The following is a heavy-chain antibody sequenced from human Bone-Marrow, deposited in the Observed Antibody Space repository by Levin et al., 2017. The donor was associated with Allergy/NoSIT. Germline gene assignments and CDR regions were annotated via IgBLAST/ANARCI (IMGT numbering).Heavy chain of an antibody. D-gene: IGHD3-9*01. Sequence: GESLKISCAASGFTFSNAWMSWVRQAPGKGLEWVGRIKSKTDGGTTDYAAPVKGRFTISRDDSKNTLYLQMNSLKTEDTAVYYCTTDLRYFDWFHSRAEYFQHWGQGTLVTVSS. CDR3: TTDLRYFDWFHSRAEYFQH. J-gene: IGHJ1*01. V-gene: IGHV3-15*01. CDR2: IKSKTDGGTT. CDR1: GFTFSNAW.